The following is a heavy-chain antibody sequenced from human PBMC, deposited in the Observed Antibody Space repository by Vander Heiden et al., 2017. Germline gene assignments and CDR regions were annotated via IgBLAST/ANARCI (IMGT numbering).Heavy chain of an antibody. Sequence: QVQLVPSGAAVKKPGASVKVSCKASGDTFTGYHVHWVRQAPGQGLEWMAWINFDSGGTNSAQNFQGRVTVTRDTSISTAYMELSSLTSADTAVYYCAREAVARVDYWGQGTLVTVSS. D-gene: IGHD5-12*01. CDR3: AREAVARVDY. CDR2: INFDSGGT. J-gene: IGHJ4*02. V-gene: IGHV1-2*02. CDR1: GDTFTGYH.